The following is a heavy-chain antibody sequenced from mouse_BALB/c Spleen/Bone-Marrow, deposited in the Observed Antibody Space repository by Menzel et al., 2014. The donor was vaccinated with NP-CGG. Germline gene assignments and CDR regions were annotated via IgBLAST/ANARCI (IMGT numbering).Heavy chain of an antibody. CDR3: ARHMIRGFAY. CDR1: GFAFSSYD. J-gene: IGHJ3*01. D-gene: IGHD2-4*01. CDR2: ISSGGGST. Sequence: EVNLVDSGGGLVKPGGSLKLSCAASGFAFSSYDMSWVRQTPEKRLEWVAYISSGGGSTYYSDTVKGRFTISRDNAKNTLYLEMSSLKSEDTAMYYCARHMIRGFAYWGQGTLVTVSA. V-gene: IGHV5-12-1*01.